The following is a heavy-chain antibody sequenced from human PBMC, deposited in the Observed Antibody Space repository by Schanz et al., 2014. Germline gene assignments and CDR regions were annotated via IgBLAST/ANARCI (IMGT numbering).Heavy chain of an antibody. Sequence: EVQLVESGGGLVQPGRSLRLSCAASGFTFDDYAMHWVRQAPGKGLEWVSGISWNSGSIGYADSVKGRFTISSNDAKNSLYLQMNSLRAEDSALYYCAKDRQNRVNRVGYYYGMDVWGQGTTVTVSS. CDR1: GFTFDDYA. D-gene: IGHD3-16*01. V-gene: IGHV3-9*01. J-gene: IGHJ6*02. CDR2: ISWNSGSI. CDR3: AKDRQNRVNRVGYYYGMDV.